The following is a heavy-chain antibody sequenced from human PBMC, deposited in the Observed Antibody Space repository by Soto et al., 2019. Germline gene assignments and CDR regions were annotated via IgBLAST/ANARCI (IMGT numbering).Heavy chain of an antibody. CDR3: ARGAASGYSYFYYMDV. D-gene: IGHD6-13*01. CDR2: VDPDNVHT. CDR1: GYGFSSYV. Sequence: QVQLVQSGPEVKKPGTSVKVSCKTSGYGFSSYVVSWVRQAPGQGLEWVGRVDPDNVHTKYAQKLQGRVTMATDTATNTAYMELRSLTFDDTAVYYCARGAASGYSYFYYMDVWGKGTTVTVSS. V-gene: IGHV1-18*01. J-gene: IGHJ6*03.